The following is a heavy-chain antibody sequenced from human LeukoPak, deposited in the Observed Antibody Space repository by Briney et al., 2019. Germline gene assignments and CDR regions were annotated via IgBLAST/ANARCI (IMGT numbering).Heavy chain of an antibody. CDR1: GFTFSSYW. CDR3: ARDASYDYVWESYRDFDY. V-gene: IGHV3-7*01. CDR2: IKQDGSEK. J-gene: IGHJ4*02. D-gene: IGHD3-16*02. Sequence: PGGSLRLSCAASGFTFSSYWMSWVRQAPGKGLEWVANIKQDGSEKYYVDSMKGRFTISRDNAKNSLYLQMNSLRAEDTAVYYCARDASYDYVWESYRDFDYWGQGTLVTVSS.